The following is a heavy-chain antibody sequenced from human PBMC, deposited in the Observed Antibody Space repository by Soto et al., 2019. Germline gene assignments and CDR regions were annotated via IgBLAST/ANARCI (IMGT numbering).Heavy chain of an antibody. CDR3: ARTRSFTLGFYYDGMDV. CDR1: GYRFPSYW. D-gene: IGHD6-6*01. CDR2: IYPGDSDT. Sequence: RGESLKISFQGSGYRFPSYWIGWVRQMPGKDREWMGIIYPGDSDTRYSPSFQGQVTISADKSLRTAYLQWTSLKASETALYYCARTRSFTLGFYYDGMDVWGQGTTVTVSS. J-gene: IGHJ6*02. V-gene: IGHV5-51*01.